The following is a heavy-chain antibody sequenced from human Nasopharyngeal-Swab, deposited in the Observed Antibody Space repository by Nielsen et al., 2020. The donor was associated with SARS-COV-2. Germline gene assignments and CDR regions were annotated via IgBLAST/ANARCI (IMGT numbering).Heavy chain of an antibody. CDR2: IYPGDSDT. V-gene: IGHV5-51*01. Sequence: KVSCKGSGYSFTSYWIGWVRQMPGKGLEWMGIIYPGDSDTRYSPSFQGQVTISADKSISTAYLQWSSLKASGTAMYYCARSIAVAGPRGFQHWGQGTLVTVSS. CDR1: GYSFTSYW. CDR3: ARSIAVAGPRGFQH. J-gene: IGHJ1*01. D-gene: IGHD6-19*01.